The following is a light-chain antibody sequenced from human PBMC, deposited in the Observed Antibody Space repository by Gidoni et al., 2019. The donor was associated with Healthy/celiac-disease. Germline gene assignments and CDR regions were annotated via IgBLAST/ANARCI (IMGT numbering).Light chain of an antibody. CDR1: QGISSY. J-gene: IGKJ5*01. Sequence: DIQLTQSPSFLSASVGDRVTIPCRASQGISSYLAWYQQKPGKAPKLLIYAASTLQSGVPSRFSGSVSGTEFTLTISSLQPEDFATYYCQQLNSYPITFGQGTRLEIK. CDR3: QQLNSYPIT. V-gene: IGKV1-9*01. CDR2: AAS.